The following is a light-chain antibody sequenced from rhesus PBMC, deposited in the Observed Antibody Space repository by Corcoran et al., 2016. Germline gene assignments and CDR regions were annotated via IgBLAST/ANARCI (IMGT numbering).Light chain of an antibody. CDR3: QQYSSSPLT. Sequence: DIQMTQSPSSLSASVGDTVTIICRASQSISSWLAWYQQKPGKAPKLLIYKASTLQSGVPSRFSGSGSGTEFTLSISSLQSGDFTTYYCQQYSSSPLTFGGGTKVAIK. V-gene: IGKV1-22*01. CDR1: QSISSW. J-gene: IGKJ4*01. CDR2: KAS.